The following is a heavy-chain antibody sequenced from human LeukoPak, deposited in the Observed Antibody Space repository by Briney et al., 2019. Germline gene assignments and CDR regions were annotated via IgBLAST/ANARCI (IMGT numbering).Heavy chain of an antibody. CDR2: MSQDGSEK. V-gene: IGHV3-7*01. Sequence: GGSLRLSCAASGFIFSGYWMSWVRQAPGKGLEWVAYMSQDGSEKFYVDSVKGRFTISRDNAKNSLYLQMNSLRVEDTAVYYCTREPGTLAHWGRGTLVTVSS. J-gene: IGHJ4*02. CDR3: TREPGTLAH. CDR1: GFIFSGYW. D-gene: IGHD1-26*01.